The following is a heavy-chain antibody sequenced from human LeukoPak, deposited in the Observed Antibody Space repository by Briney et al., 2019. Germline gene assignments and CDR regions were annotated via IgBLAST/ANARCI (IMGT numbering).Heavy chain of an antibody. V-gene: IGHV3-7*01. CDR2: IRQDGSEK. CDR1: GLTFSSYW. D-gene: IGHD2-8*01. J-gene: IGHJ3*02. CDR3: ARVGLGYCTNGVCRHDAFDI. Sequence: GGSLRLSCAASGLTFSSYWMSWVRQAPGKGLEWVANIRQDGSEKYYVDSVKGRFTISRDNAKNSLYLQMNSLRAEDTAVYYCARVGLGYCTNGVCRHDAFDIWGQGTMVTVSS.